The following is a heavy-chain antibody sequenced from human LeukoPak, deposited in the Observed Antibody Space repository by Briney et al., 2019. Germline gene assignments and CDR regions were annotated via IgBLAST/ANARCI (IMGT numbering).Heavy chain of an antibody. Sequence: GGSLRLSCAAPGFTFSSYAMSWVRQAPGKGLEWVSAISGSGGSTYYADSVKGRFTISRDNSKNTLYLQMNSLRAEDTAVYYCAKDLSLPRFGPWGQGTLVTVSS. J-gene: IGHJ5*02. CDR1: GFTFSSYA. CDR3: AKDLSLPRFGP. D-gene: IGHD2/OR15-2a*01. CDR2: ISGSGGST. V-gene: IGHV3-23*01.